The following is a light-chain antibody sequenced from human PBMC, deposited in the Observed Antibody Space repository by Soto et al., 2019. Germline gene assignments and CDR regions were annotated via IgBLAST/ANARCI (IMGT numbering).Light chain of an antibody. CDR2: KVS. CDR1: QSLVHSDGNTY. Sequence: DVVMTQSPLSLPVTLGQPASISCRSSQSLVHSDGNTYLNWFQQRPGQSPRRLIDKVSNRDSGVPDIFSGSGSGTDFTLKISRVEAEDVGVYCMQGTHWPLTFGQGTKVEIK. J-gene: IGKJ1*01. CDR3: MQGTHWPLT. V-gene: IGKV2-30*02.